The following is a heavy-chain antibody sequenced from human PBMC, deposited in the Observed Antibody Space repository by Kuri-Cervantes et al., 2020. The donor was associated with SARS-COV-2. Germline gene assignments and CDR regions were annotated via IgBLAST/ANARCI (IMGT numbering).Heavy chain of an antibody. J-gene: IGHJ4*02. D-gene: IGHD3-10*02. CDR1: GFTFSSYS. Sequence: GGSLRLSCAASGFTFSSYSMNWVRQAPGKGLEWVSSISSSSSYIYYADSVKGRFTISRDNAKNSLYLQMNSLRAEDTAVYYCARDELPDYYVPVCFDYWGQGTLVTVSS. V-gene: IGHV3-21*01. CDR2: ISSSSSYI. CDR3: ARDELPDYYVPVCFDY.